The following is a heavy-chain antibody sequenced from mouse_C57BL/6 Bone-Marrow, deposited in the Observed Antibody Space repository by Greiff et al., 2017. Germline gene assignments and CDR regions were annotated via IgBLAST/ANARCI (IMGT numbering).Heavy chain of an antibody. Sequence: VQLQQSGPGLVQPSQSLSITCTVSGFSFTSYGVHWVRQSPGKGLEWLGVIWSGGSTDYNAAFISRLSISKDKSKSQVFFKMNSLQADDTAIYYCARGWYWYFDVWGTGTTVTVSS. CDR1: GFSFTSYG. CDR2: IWSGGST. J-gene: IGHJ1*03. CDR3: ARGWYWYFDV. D-gene: IGHD3-3*01. V-gene: IGHV2-2*01.